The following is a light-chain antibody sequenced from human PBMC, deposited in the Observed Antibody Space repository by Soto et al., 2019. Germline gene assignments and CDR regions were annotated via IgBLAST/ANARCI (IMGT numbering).Light chain of an antibody. CDR1: DIGSKS. CDR2: DDS. CDR3: QVWDSSSDWV. J-gene: IGLJ3*02. Sequence: SYELTQPPSVSVAQEQTARITCGGKDIGSKSGHWYQQKPGQAPVLVVYDDSDRPPRIPEPFSGSNSGNTATLTISRVEAGDEADYYCQVWDSSSDWVFGGGTKLTVL. V-gene: IGLV3-21*02.